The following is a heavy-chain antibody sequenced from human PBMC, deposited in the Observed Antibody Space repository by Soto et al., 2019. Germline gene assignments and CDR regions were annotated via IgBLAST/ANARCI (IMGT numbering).Heavy chain of an antibody. CDR3: ARHPGDQTCSSTSCAAAPRYYYGMGV. Sequence: GESLKISRKGFGYNFTSYWLGWVRQMPGKGLEWVGINYPGESDTRYSPSFQGQVTISADKSISTAYLQWRSLKASDTAMYYCARHPGDQTCSSTSCAAAPRYYYGMGVWGQGTTVTVYS. CDR2: NYPGESDT. J-gene: IGHJ6*02. V-gene: IGHV5-51*01. CDR1: GYNFTSYW. D-gene: IGHD2-2*01.